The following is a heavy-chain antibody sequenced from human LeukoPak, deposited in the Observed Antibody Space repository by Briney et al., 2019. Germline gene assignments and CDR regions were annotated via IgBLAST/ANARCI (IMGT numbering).Heavy chain of an antibody. CDR3: ARGPPPSGSYSRPFDY. V-gene: IGHV4-59*01. Sequence: SSETLSLTCTVSGGSISSSYWSWIRQPPGKRLEWIGYIYSSGTTNYNPSLKSRVTISVDTSKNQFSLKLSSVTAADTAVYYCARGPPPSGSYSRPFDYWGQGTLVTVSS. CDR1: GGSISSSY. J-gene: IGHJ4*02. D-gene: IGHD1-26*01. CDR2: IYSSGTT.